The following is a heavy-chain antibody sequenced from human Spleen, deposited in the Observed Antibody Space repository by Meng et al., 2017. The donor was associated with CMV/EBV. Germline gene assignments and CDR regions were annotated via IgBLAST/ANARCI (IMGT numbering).Heavy chain of an antibody. CDR3: ARVADGA. D-gene: IGHD1-26*01. CDR1: GGSITSYY. CDR2: MYYSRDA. V-gene: IGHV4-59*12. Sequence: GSLRLSCTVSGGSITSYYWSWIRQPPGKGLEWIAYMYYSRDANYNPSLRSRVTVSVDTSKNQFSLTLSSVTAADTAVYYCARVADGAWGQGTLVTVSS. J-gene: IGHJ4*02.